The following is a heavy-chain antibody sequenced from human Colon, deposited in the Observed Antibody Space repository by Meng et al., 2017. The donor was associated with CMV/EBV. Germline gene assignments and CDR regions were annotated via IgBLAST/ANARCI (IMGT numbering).Heavy chain of an antibody. J-gene: IGHJ4*02. Sequence: GESLKISCAACGFTFSSYDMHWVRQATGKGLEWVSSIDGSGYSTYYADSVKGRFTMSRDNSKNTLYLQMNSLRAEDTAIYYCAKHVLPGATRAFDYWGQGTLVTVSS. D-gene: IGHD4/OR15-4a*01. CDR2: IDGSGYST. V-gene: IGHV3-23*01. CDR3: AKHVLPGATRAFDY. CDR1: GFTFSSYD.